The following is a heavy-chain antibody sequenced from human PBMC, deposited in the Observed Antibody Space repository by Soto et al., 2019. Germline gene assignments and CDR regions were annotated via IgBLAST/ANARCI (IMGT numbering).Heavy chain of an antibody. D-gene: IGHD6-19*01. J-gene: IGHJ4*02. CDR3: ARAHTGLGSSGSWIDY. V-gene: IGHV1-2*04. CDR1: GYPLTGYY. CDR2: INPNSGGT. Sequence: XSVKVACTASGYPLTGYYMHWVRQAPGQGLEWMGWINPNSGGTNYAQKFQGWVTMTRDTSISTAYMELSRLRSDDTAVYYCARAHTGLGSSGSWIDYCGQGTLVTVPS.